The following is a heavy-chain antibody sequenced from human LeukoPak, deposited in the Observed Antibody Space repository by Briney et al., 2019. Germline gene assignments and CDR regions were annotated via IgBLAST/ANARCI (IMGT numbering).Heavy chain of an antibody. J-gene: IGHJ4*02. CDR2: INPNSGGT. V-gene: IGHV1-2*06. CDR3: ARLGGGIHIRVGAIS. Sequence: ASVKVSCKASGYTFTGYYMHWVRQAHGQGLEWMGRINPNSGGTNYAQKFQGRVTMTRDTSISTAYMELSRLRSDDTAVYYCARLGGGIHIRVGAISWGQGTLVTVSS. D-gene: IGHD1-26*01. CDR1: GYTFTGYY.